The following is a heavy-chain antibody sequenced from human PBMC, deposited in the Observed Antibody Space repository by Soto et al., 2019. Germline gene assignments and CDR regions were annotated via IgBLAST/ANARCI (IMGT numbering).Heavy chain of an antibody. CDR2: IIPIFGTA. Sequence: QVQLVQSWAEVKKPGSSVKVSCKASGGTFSSYAISWVRQAPGQGLEWMGGIIPIFGTANYAQKFQGRVTITADESTRTAYMELRSLRSEDTAVYYCARSHDYGDSEAYYYGMDVWGQGTTVTVSS. V-gene: IGHV1-69*01. D-gene: IGHD4-17*01. CDR3: ARSHDYGDSEAYYYGMDV. CDR1: GGTFSSYA. J-gene: IGHJ6*02.